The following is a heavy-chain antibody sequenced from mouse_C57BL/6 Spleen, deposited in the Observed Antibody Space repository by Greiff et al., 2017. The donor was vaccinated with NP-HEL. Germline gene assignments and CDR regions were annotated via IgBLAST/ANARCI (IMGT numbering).Heavy chain of an antibody. D-gene: IGHD2-5*01. J-gene: IGHJ4*01. CDR2: IDPSDSYT. V-gene: IGHV1-59*01. CDR3: ARGRYSNYEDAMDY. Sequence: QVQLQQPGAELVRPGTSVKLSCKASGYTFTSYWMHWVKQRPGQGLEWIGVIDPSDSYTNYNQKFKGKATLTVDTSSSTAYMQLSSLTSEDSAVYYCARGRYSNYEDAMDYWGQGTSVTVSS. CDR1: GYTFTSYW.